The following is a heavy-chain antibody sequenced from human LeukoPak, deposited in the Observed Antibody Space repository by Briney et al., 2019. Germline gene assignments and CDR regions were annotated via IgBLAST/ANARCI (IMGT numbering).Heavy chain of an antibody. Sequence: SGPTLVNPTQTLTLTCTLSGFSLSPSGEGVAWIRHPPGKALEWLAHIYWDDNKKYSPSLNSRVTITKDTSKNQVVLTMTKMDPVDTGTYDCARRRKDATLGVRWLEPWGQGTMVIV. V-gene: IGHV2-5*02. D-gene: IGHD1-26*01. CDR3: ARRRKDATLGVRWLEP. J-gene: IGHJ5*02. CDR2: IYWDDNK. CDR1: GFSLSPSGEG.